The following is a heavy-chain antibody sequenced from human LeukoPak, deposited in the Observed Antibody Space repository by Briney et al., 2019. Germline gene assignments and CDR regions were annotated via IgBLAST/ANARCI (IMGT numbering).Heavy chain of an antibody. CDR2: ISSSSSYI. V-gene: IGHV3-21*04. CDR3: AKTPESSNWYAY. J-gene: IGHJ5*01. D-gene: IGHD6-13*01. Sequence: GGSLRLSCAASGFTFSSYSMNWVRQAPGKGLEWVSSISSSSSYIYYADSVKRRFTISRDNSENTLYLQMNSLRAEDTAVYYCAKTPESSNWYAYWGQGTLVTVSS. CDR1: GFTFSSYS.